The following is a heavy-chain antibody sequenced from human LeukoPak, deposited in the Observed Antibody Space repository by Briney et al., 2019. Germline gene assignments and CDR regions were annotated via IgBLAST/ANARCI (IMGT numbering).Heavy chain of an antibody. J-gene: IGHJ4*02. V-gene: IGHV4-59*01. Sequence: SETLSLTCTASGHSISSYCWNWIRQPPGKGLEWIGYIYYTGSTNCNPSLKSRVTMSVDTSKNQFSLKLNSVTAADTAVYYCARGLRSSSWFFDYWGQGTLVTVSS. CDR2: IYYTGST. CDR3: ARGLRSSSWFFDY. D-gene: IGHD6-13*01. CDR1: GHSISSYC.